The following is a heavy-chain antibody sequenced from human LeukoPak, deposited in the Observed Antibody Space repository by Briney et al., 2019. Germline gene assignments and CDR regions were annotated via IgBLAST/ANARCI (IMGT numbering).Heavy chain of an antibody. CDR1: GGSIGSGDYY. D-gene: IGHD3-3*01. V-gene: IGHV4-30-4*01. Sequence: PSETLSLTCTVSGGSIGSGDYYWSWIRQPPGKGLEWIGYIYYSGSTYYNPPLKSRVTISVDAFKNQFSLKLSSVTAADTAVYYCARVPRFWSPVRDWGQGTLVTVSS. CDR3: ARVPRFWSPVRD. J-gene: IGHJ4*02. CDR2: IYYSGST.